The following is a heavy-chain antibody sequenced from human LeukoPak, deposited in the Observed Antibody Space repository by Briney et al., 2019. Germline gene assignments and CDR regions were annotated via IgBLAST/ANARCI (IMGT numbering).Heavy chain of an antibody. V-gene: IGHV3-74*03. D-gene: IGHD1-26*01. CDR3: ARGAGIVGSTTPFDY. Sequence: PGGSLRRTCAASGFTFSNYWRHWVRQTLGKGLVWASRINTDGTTTYEDSVKGRFTISRDTAKTPLSLQMDSLRAEDTAVYYCARGAGIVGSTTPFDYWGQGALVTVSS. CDR1: GFTFSNYW. J-gene: IGHJ4*02. CDR2: INTDGTT.